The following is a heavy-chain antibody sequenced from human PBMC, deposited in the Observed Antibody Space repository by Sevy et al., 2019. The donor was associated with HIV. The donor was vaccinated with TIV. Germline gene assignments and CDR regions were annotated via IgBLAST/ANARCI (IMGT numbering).Heavy chain of an antibody. CDR1: RFTFSNYS. V-gene: IGHV3-21*01. CDR3: ARFETWSYTNDFEY. D-gene: IGHD1-26*01. CDR2: IISESAYI. Sequence: GGSLRLSCAASRFTFSNYSMNWVRQAPGKGLEWVSSIISESAYIFYSDSVKGRFTISRDNAKNSLYLQMNSLRAEDTAVYYCARFETWSYTNDFEYWGRGTLVTVSS. J-gene: IGHJ4*01.